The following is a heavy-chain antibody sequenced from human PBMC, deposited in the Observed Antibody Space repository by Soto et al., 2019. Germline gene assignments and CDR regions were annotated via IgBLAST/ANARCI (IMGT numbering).Heavy chain of an antibody. D-gene: IGHD2-21*02. J-gene: IGHJ5*02. CDR1: GGSISSSSYY. CDR2: TYYSGST. V-gene: IGHV4-39*01. CDR3: ARNGLCGGDCYSAWLDP. Sequence: PSETLSLTCTVSGGSISSSSYYWGWIRQPPGKGLEWIGSTYYSGSTYYNPSLKSRVTISVDTSKNQFSLKLSSVTAADTAVYYCARNGLCGGDCYSAWLDPWGQGTLVTVSS.